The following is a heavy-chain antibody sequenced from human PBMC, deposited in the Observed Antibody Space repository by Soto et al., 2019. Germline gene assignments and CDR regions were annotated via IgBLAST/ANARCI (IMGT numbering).Heavy chain of an antibody. CDR2: ISGGGDTT. V-gene: IGHV3-23*01. D-gene: IGHD3-10*01. J-gene: IGHJ4*02. CDR3: AKGRGGSGSLTPRVDF. CDR1: GFTFNNYA. Sequence: EVQLLESGGGLVQPGGSLRLSCEASGFTFNNYAMTWVRQAPGKGLEWVSAISGGGDTTSYAGSVKGRFTVSRDGSKNTLYLQMSSLRAEDTALYYCAKGRGGSGSLTPRVDFWGQGTLVTVSS.